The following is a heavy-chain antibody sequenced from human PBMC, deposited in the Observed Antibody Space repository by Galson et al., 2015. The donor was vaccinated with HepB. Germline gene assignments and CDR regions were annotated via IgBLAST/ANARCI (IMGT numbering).Heavy chain of an antibody. V-gene: IGHV3-33*01. J-gene: IGHJ3*02. D-gene: IGHD2-15*01. CDR1: GFTFSSYG. CDR3: ARPDVVAASDAFDI. Sequence: SLRLSCAASGFTFSSYGMHWVRQAPGKGLEWVAVIWYDGSNKYYADSVKGRFTISRDNSKNTLYLQMNSLRAEDTAVYYCARPDVVAASDAFDIWGQGTMVTVSS. CDR2: IWYDGSNK.